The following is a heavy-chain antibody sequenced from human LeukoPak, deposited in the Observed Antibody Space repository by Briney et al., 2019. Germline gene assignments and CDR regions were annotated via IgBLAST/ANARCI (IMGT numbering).Heavy chain of an antibody. CDR3: ARQTGAGLFILP. Sequence: PSETLSLTCAVYGGSFSGYYWSWIRQPPGMGLEWIGSIYYTGSTYCNASLKSQVSISIDTSKNQFSLKLTSVTAADTAVYYCARQTGAGLFILPGGQGTLVTVSS. CDR2: IYYTGST. CDR1: GGSFSGYY. J-gene: IGHJ4*02. D-gene: IGHD3/OR15-3a*01. V-gene: IGHV4-34*01.